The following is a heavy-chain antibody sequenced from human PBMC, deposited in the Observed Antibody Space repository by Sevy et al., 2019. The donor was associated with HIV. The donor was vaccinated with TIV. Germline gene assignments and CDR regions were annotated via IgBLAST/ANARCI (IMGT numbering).Heavy chain of an antibody. V-gene: IGHV3-7*03. CDR2: IKQDGSEK. Sequence: GGSLRLSCAASGFTFSSYWMSWVRQAPGKGLEWVANIKQDGSEKYYVDSVKGRFTISRDNAKNSLYLQMNSLRAEDTAVYYCERAADTAMVGPGAFDIWGQGTMVTVSS. CDR1: GFTFSSYW. J-gene: IGHJ3*02. D-gene: IGHD5-18*01. CDR3: ERAADTAMVGPGAFDI.